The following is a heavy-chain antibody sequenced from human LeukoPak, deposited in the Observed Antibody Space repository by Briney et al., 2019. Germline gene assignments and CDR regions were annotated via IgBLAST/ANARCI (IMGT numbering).Heavy chain of an antibody. CDR1: GFTFSDYY. D-gene: IGHD2-2*01. Sequence: GGSLRLSCAASGFTFSDYYMSWIRQAPGKGLEWVAVITHDGSNAYYADSVRGRFTISRDNSNNTVYLQMNNLRPEDTAVFYCARGQGYESYYYMDVWGKGTTVSVSS. CDR2: ITHDGSNA. V-gene: IGHV3-30*03. J-gene: IGHJ6*03. CDR3: ARGQGYESYYYMDV.